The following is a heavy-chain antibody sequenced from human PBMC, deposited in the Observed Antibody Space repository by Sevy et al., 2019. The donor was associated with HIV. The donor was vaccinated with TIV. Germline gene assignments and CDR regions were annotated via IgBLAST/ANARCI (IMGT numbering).Heavy chain of an antibody. CDR2: IGSDGETT. J-gene: IGHJ3*01. Sequence: GGSLRLSCAASGFPFSSYSFYWARQAPGKGLEYVSAIGSDGETTLYASSVKGRFTISRDNSKNTVFLQMGRRRSEDMGVYYGAGDSGTYQAFDLWGRGTMVTVSS. D-gene: IGHD1-26*01. CDR1: GFPFSSYS. V-gene: IGHV3-64*01. CDR3: AGDSGTYQAFDL.